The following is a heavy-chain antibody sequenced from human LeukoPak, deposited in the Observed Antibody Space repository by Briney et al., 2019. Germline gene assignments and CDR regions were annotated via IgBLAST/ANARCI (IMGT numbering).Heavy chain of an antibody. J-gene: IGHJ5*02. CDR2: IIPIFGTA. CDR1: GGTFSSYA. Sequence: SVKVSCKASGGTFSSYAISWVQQAPGQGLEWMGGIIPIFGTANYAQKFQGRVTITADESTSTAYMELSSLRSEDTAVYYCARDDRGSGYSEHPWFDPWGQGTLVTVSS. CDR3: ARDDRGSGYSEHPWFDP. V-gene: IGHV1-69*13. D-gene: IGHD3-22*01.